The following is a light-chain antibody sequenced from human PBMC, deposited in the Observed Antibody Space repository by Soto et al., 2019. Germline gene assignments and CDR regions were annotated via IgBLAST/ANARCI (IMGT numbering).Light chain of an antibody. Sequence: DIQMTQSPSTLSASVGDRVTITCRASQSNSSWLAWYQQKPGKAPKLLIYKASSLESGVPSRFSGSGSGTEFTLTISSLQPDDFATYYCQQYNSYPITFGQGTRLESK. V-gene: IGKV1-5*03. CDR3: QQYNSYPIT. CDR1: QSNSSW. CDR2: KAS. J-gene: IGKJ5*01.